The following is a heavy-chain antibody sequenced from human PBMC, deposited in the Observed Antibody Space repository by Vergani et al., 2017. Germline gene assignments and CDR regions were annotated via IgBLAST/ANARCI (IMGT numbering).Heavy chain of an antibody. Sequence: QVQLVQSGAEVKKPGSSVKVSCKASGGTFSSYAISWVRQAPGQGLEWMGRIIPIFGTANYAQKLQGRVTITADESTSTAYMELSSLRSEDTAVYYCAGDIEVVPDAPMNWFDPGGQGTLVTVSS. CDR3: AGDIEVVPDAPMNWFDP. V-gene: IGHV1-69*18. CDR2: IIPIFGTA. J-gene: IGHJ5*02. D-gene: IGHD2-2*01. CDR1: GGTFSSYA.